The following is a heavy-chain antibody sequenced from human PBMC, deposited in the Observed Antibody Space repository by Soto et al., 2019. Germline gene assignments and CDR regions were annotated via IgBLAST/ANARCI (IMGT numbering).Heavy chain of an antibody. CDR1: GYTFGTYG. CDR3: ARDRQNYGTFDY. CDR2: ISGHNGVT. D-gene: IGHD1-7*01. Sequence: QVQLVQSGGEVKKTGASVKVSCKAAGYTFGTYGISWVRQAPGHGLEWMGWISGHNGVTNNARKFQDRVTMTTDTSTSTAYMELRSLRSDDTAMYYCARDRQNYGTFDYWGQGTLVTVSS. V-gene: IGHV1-18*01. J-gene: IGHJ4*02.